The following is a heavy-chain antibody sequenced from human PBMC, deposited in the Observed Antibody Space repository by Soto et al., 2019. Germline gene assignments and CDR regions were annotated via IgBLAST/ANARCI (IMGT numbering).Heavy chain of an antibody. CDR2: ISYDGSNK. J-gene: IGHJ6*02. D-gene: IGHD3-22*01. V-gene: IGHV3-30*18. CDR1: GFTFSSYG. CDR3: AKDWKDSLEDYFDSSGYYDPRWPTFYGMDV. Sequence: SGGALRLSCAASGFTFSSYGMHWVRPAPGKGLGGGAVISYDGSNKYYADSVKGRFTISRDNSKNTLYLKMNSLRAEDTAVYYCAKDWKDSLEDYFDSSGYYDPRWPTFYGMDVWGQGTTVTVSS.